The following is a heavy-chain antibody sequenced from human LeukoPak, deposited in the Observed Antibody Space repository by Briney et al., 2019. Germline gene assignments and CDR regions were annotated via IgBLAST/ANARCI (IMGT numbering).Heavy chain of an antibody. CDR1: GFTFSSYA. CDR3: AKDASIAAAGGEIYYFDY. CDR2: ISGSGGST. Sequence: PGGSLRLSCAASGFTFSSYAMSWVRQAPGKGLEWVSAISGSGGSTYYADSVKGRFTISRDNSKNTLYLQMNSLRAEDTAVYYCAKDASIAAAGGEIYYFDYWGQGTLVTVSS. J-gene: IGHJ4*02. V-gene: IGHV3-23*01. D-gene: IGHD6-13*01.